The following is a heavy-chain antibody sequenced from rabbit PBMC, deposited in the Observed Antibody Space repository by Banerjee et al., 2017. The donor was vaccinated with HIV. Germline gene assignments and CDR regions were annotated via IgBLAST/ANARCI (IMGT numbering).Heavy chain of an antibody. CDR1: GFSFTNNYW. V-gene: IGHV1S45*01. D-gene: IGHD7-1*01. J-gene: IGHJ4*01. CDR3: VRETETYAGYAGYGYYFDL. Sequence: QEQLEESGGDLVKPEGSLTLTCTASGFSFTNNYWLCWVRQAPGKGLEWIACIGAGSASAYYATWAKGRFTISRTTTTVTLQLNSLAAADTATYFCVRETETYAGYAGYGYYFDLWGQGTLVTVS. CDR2: IGAGSASA.